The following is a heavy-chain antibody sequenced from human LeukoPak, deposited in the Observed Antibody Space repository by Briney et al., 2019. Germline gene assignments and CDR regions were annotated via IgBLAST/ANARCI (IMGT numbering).Heavy chain of an antibody. Sequence: GGSLRLSCAASGFTVSSNYMSWVRQAPGKGLEWVSVIYSGGSTYYADSVKGRFTISRDNSKNTLYLQMNSLRAEDTAVYYCAKDQAAAAGHDAFDIWGQGTMVTVSS. V-gene: IGHV3-53*01. J-gene: IGHJ3*02. D-gene: IGHD6-13*01. CDR3: AKDQAAAAGHDAFDI. CDR2: IYSGGST. CDR1: GFTVSSNY.